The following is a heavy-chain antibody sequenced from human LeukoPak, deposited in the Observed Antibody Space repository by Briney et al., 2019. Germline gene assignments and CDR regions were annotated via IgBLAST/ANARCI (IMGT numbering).Heavy chain of an antibody. CDR1: GSTFTGYY. V-gene: IGHV1-2*02. D-gene: IGHD1-26*01. Sequence: ASVKASCKASGSTFTGYYIHWVRQAPGQGLGWMGWINPNSGGTNYAQKFQGRVTMTRDTYISTAYMELSRLRSDDTAVYYCARLVIGRAFDIWGQGTMVTVSS. J-gene: IGHJ3*02. CDR2: INPNSGGT. CDR3: ARLVIGRAFDI.